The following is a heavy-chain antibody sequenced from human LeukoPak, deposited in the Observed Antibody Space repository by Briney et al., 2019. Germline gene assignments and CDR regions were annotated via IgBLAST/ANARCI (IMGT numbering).Heavy chain of an antibody. D-gene: IGHD6-19*01. Sequence: GESLKMSCKGSGYSFTSYWIGWVRQMPGKGLEWMGIIYPGDSDTRYSPSFQGQVTISADKSISTAYLQRSSLKASDTAMYYCARLEGIAVAGQAWFDPWGQGTLVTVSS. V-gene: IGHV5-51*01. CDR2: IYPGDSDT. CDR1: GYSFTSYW. J-gene: IGHJ5*02. CDR3: ARLEGIAVAGQAWFDP.